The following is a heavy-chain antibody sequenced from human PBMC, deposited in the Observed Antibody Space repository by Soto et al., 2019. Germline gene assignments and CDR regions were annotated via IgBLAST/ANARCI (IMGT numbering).Heavy chain of an antibody. D-gene: IGHD3-3*01. CDR2: ISSSGSTI. CDR3: AGAFWSGPH. CDR1: GFTFSSYE. Sequence: GGSLRLSCAASGFTFSSYEMNWVRQAPGKGLEWVSYISSSGSTIYYADSVKGRFTISRDNAKDSLYLQMNSLRAEDTAVYYCAGAFWSGPHWGQGTTVTVSS. V-gene: IGHV3-48*03. J-gene: IGHJ6*02.